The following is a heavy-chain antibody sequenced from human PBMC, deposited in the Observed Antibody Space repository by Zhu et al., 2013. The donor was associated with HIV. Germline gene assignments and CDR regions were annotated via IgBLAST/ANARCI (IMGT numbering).Heavy chain of an antibody. CDR2: IYHSGST. V-gene: IGHV4-30-2*01. CDR1: GGSISSGGYS. D-gene: IGHD3-10*01. J-gene: IGHJ4*02. Sequence: QVQLQQWGAGLLKPSQTLSLTCAVSGGSISSGGYSWSWIRQPPGKGLEWIGYIYHSGSTYYNPSLKSRVTISVDRSKNQFSLKLSSVTAADTAVYYCARVGMVRGVPNVLDYWGQGTLVTVSS. CDR3: ARVGMVRGVPNVLDY.